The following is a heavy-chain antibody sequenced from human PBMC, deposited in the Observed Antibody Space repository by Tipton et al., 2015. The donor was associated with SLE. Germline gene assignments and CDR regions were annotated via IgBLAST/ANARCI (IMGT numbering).Heavy chain of an antibody. D-gene: IGHD3-10*01. CDR3: ARARNYFGSGLNWFDS. V-gene: IGHV4-38-2*02. CDR2: IYHSGTT. J-gene: IGHJ5*01. CDR1: GYSINNGFY. Sequence: LRLSCTVSGYSINNGFYWGWIRQPPGKGLEWIGIIYHSGTTYYNPSLKSRVSLSVDTSKNQFSLKLSSVTAADTAVYFCARARNYFGSGLNWFDSWGQGTLATVSS.